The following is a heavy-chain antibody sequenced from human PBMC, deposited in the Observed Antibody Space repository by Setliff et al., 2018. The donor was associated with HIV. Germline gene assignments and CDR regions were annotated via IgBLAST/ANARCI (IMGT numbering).Heavy chain of an antibody. CDR1: GGSFSGYY. CDR3: AGEIAPAARLPNVGGPPPPGYYHYMDV. CDR2: INVIRTT. D-gene: IGHD2-8*01. J-gene: IGHJ6*03. Sequence: SETLSLTCAVYGGSFSGYYWNWVRQPPGKGLEWIGEINVIRTTDYNPSLKSRVTISLDTSTNQFSLDLTSVTAADTAVYFCAGEIAPAARLPNVGGPPPPGYYHYMDVWGKGTTVTVSS. V-gene: IGHV4-34*01.